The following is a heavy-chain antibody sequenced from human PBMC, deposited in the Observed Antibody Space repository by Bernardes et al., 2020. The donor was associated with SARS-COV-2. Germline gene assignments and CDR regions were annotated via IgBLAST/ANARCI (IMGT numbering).Heavy chain of an antibody. CDR3: ARGRLGPTVWDYYYDMDV. Sequence: TLSLTCVVYGGGGSFSGFYWSWIRQSPGKGLEWIGEINHKGSANYNPSLKSRVTISVDTSKNQFSLKLSSVTAADTAVYYCARGRLGPTVWDYYYDMDVWGQGTTVTVSS. V-gene: IGHV4-34*01. CDR2: INHKGSA. D-gene: IGHD4-4*01. CDR1: GGGGSFSGFY. J-gene: IGHJ6*02.